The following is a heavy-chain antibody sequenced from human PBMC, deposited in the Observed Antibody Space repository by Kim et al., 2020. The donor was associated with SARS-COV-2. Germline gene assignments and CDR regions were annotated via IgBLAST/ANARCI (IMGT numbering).Heavy chain of an antibody. V-gene: IGHV3-21*01. CDR1: GFTFSSYS. Sequence: GGSLRLSCAASGFTFSSYSMNWVRQAPGKGLEWVSSISSSSSYIYYADSVKGRFTISRDNAKNSLYLQMNSLRAEDTAVYYCARDLRSYYYDSSGYPPDHWGQETLVTVSS. D-gene: IGHD3-22*01. J-gene: IGHJ4*02. CDR2: ISSSSSYI. CDR3: ARDLRSYYYDSSGYPPDH.